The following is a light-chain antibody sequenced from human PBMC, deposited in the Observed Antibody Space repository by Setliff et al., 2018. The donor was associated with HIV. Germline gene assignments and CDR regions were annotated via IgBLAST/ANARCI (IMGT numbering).Light chain of an antibody. CDR1: SSDVDGYNY. CDR2: EVT. V-gene: IGLV2-14*01. CDR3: SSFTTTNALDV. Sequence: QSALTQPASVSGSPGQSITISCTGTSSDVDGYNYVSWYQQHPGKAPKLIIYEVTNRPSGVSYRFSGSKSGNTASLTISGLQAEDEADYYCSSFTTTNALDVFGTGTKVTVL. J-gene: IGLJ1*01.